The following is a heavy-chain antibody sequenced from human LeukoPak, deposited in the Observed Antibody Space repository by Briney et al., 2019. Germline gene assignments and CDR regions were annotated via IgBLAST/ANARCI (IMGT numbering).Heavy chain of an antibody. CDR1: GYSFTSYW. Sequence: RTGESLKISCKGSGYSFTSYWIGWVRQMPGKGLEWMGIIYPGDSDTRYSPSFQGQVTISADKSISTAYLQWSSLKASDTAMYYCARRRGGGYTYGSCGMDVWGQGTTVTVSS. CDR2: IYPGDSDT. V-gene: IGHV5-51*01. J-gene: IGHJ6*02. D-gene: IGHD5-18*01. CDR3: ARRRGGGYTYGSCGMDV.